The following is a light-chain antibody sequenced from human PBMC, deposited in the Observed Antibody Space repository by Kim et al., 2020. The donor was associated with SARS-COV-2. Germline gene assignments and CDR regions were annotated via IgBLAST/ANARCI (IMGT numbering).Light chain of an antibody. CDR3: SSRTSSSTYV. CDR2: DVS. CDR1: SSDVGGYNY. Sequence: QSALTQPASVSGSPGQSITISCTGTSSDVGGYNYVSWYQQHQGKAPKLMIYDVSDRPSGVSNRFSGSKSGNTASLTISGLQAEDEADYYCSSRTSSSTYVFGTGTKVTV. J-gene: IGLJ1*01. V-gene: IGLV2-14*03.